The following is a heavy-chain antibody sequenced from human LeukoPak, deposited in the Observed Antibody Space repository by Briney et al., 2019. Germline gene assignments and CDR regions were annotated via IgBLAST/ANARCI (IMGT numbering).Heavy chain of an antibody. V-gene: IGHV3-30*02. CDR2: IRYDGSNK. CDR1: GFTFSSYG. J-gene: IGHJ4*02. CDR3: AKGDEYDFWSGDV. Sequence: GGSLRLSCAAYGFTFSSYGMHWVRQAPGKGLEWVAFIRYDGSNKYYADSVKGRFTISRDNSKNTLYLQMNSLRAEDTAVYYWAKGDEYDFWSGDVWGQGTPVTVSS. D-gene: IGHD3-3*01.